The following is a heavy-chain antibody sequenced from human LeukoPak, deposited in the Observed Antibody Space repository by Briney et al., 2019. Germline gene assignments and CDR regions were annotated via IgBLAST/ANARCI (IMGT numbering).Heavy chain of an antibody. CDR3: ARARYETRIWPKSRYDYYHYMDV. D-gene: IGHD3-3*01. CDR2: ISAYSGNT. Sequence: ASVKVSCKASGYTFTSYGISWVRQAPGQGLEWMGWISAYSGNTNYAQKLQDRVTITRDTSASTAYMELSSLRSEDMAVYYCARARYETRIWPKSRYDYYHYMDVWGKGTTVTVSS. CDR1: GYTFTSYG. V-gene: IGHV1-18*03. J-gene: IGHJ6*03.